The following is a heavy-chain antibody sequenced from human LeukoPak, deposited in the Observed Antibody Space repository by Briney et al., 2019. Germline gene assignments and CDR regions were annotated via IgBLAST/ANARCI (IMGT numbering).Heavy chain of an antibody. CDR2: IIPIFGTA. V-gene: IGHV1-69*13. Sequence: SVKVSCKASGGTFSSYAISWVRQAPGQGLEWMGGIIPIFGTANYAQKFQGRVTITADESTSTAYMELSSLRSEDTAVYYCASGDLMVYAIIDYWGQGTLVTVSS. J-gene: IGHJ4*02. CDR3: ASGDLMVYAIIDY. D-gene: IGHD2-8*01. CDR1: GGTFSSYA.